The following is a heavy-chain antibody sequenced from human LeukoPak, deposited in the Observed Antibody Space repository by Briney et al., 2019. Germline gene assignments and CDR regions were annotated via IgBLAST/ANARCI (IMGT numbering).Heavy chain of an antibody. Sequence: SETLSLTCTVSGGSISSSSYYWGWIRQPPGKGLEWIGSIYYSGSTYNNPSLKSRVTISVDTSKNQFSLKLSSVTAADTAVYYCAGASVAVLDYWGQGTLVTVSS. J-gene: IGHJ4*02. CDR2: IYYSGST. V-gene: IGHV4-39*01. CDR1: GGSISSSSYY. D-gene: IGHD2-15*01. CDR3: AGASVAVLDY.